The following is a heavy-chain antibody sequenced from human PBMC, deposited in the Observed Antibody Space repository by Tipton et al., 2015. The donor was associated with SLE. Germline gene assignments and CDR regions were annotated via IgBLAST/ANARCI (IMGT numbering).Heavy chain of an antibody. D-gene: IGHD6-19*01. V-gene: IGHV1-2*02. Sequence: QSGPEVKKPGASVKVSCKASGYTFTGYYMHWVRQAPGQGLEWMGWINPNSGGTNYAQKFQGRVTMTRDTSISTAYMELSRLRSDDTAVYYCAREQWLYGGYFDYWGQGTLVTVSS. CDR3: AREQWLYGGYFDY. CDR2: INPNSGGT. CDR1: GYTFTGYY. J-gene: IGHJ4*02.